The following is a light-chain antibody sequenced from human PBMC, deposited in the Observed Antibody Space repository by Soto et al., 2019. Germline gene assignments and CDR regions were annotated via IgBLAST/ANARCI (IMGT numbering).Light chain of an antibody. Sequence: IVLTQSPGTLSLSPGERATLSCRASQSVSSSYLAWYQQKPGQAPRLLIYGASSRATGIPDRFSGSGAGTDFTLTISRLEPEDFAVYYCQQYGSSAWTLGHGTKVEIK. CDR1: QSVSSSY. CDR2: GAS. CDR3: QQYGSSAWT. V-gene: IGKV3-20*01. J-gene: IGKJ1*01.